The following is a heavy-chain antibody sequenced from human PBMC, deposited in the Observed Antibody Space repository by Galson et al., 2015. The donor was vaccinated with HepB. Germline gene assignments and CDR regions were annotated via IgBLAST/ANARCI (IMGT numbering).Heavy chain of an antibody. CDR3: ATVLMGIAVAGSNYYFDY. D-gene: IGHD6-19*01. Sequence: SVKVSCKVSGYTLTELSMHWVRQAPGKGLEWMGGFDPEDGETIYAQKFQGRVTMTEDTSTDTAYMELSSLRSEDTAVYYCATVLMGIAVAGSNYYFDYWGQGTLVTVSS. CDR2: FDPEDGET. J-gene: IGHJ4*02. V-gene: IGHV1-24*01. CDR1: GYTLTELS.